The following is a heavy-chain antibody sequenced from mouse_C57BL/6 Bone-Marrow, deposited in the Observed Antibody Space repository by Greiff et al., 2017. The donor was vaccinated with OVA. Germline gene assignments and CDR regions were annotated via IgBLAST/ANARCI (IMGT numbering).Heavy chain of an antibody. V-gene: IGHV6-3*01. CDR1: GFTFSNYW. CDR3: TGGISYYYAMDY. Sequence: EVKLMESGGGLVQPGGSMKLSCVASGFTFSNYWMNWVRQSPEKGLEWVAQIRLKSDNYATHYAESVKGRFTISRDDSKSSVYLQMNNLMAEDTGIYYCTGGISYYYAMDYWGQGTSVTVSS. J-gene: IGHJ4*01. CDR2: IRLKSDNYAT.